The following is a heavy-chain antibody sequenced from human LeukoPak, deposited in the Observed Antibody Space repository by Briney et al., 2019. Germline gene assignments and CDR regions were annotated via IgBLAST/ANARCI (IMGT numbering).Heavy chain of an antibody. CDR1: GFTVSSNS. D-gene: IGHD6-19*01. CDR3: ATVTQWLGSY. V-gene: IGHV3-53*01. CDR2: IYSDNT. Sequence: GGSLRLSCTVSGFTVSSNSMSWVRQAPGKGLEWVSFIYSDNTHYSDSVKGRFTISRDNSKNTLYLQMNSLRAEDTAVHYCATVTQWLGSYWGQGTLVTVSS. J-gene: IGHJ4*02.